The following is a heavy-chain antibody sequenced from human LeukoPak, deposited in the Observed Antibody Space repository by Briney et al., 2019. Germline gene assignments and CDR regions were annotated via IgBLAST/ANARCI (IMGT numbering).Heavy chain of an antibody. CDR2: INPNSGGT. V-gene: IGHV1-2*02. Sequence: ASVKVSCKASGYTFTGYYMHWVRQAPGQGLEWMGWINPNSGGTNYAQKFQGRVTMTRDTSISTAYMELRSLRSDDTAVYYCASSSGAYYYYGMDVWGQGTTVTVSS. D-gene: IGHD1-26*01. CDR3: ASSSGAYYYYGMDV. CDR1: GYTFTGYY. J-gene: IGHJ6*02.